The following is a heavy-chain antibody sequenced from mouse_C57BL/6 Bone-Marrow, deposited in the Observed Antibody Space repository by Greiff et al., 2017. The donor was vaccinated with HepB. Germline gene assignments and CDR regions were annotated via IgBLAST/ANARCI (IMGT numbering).Heavy chain of an antibody. Sequence: EVQGVESGGDLVKPGGSLKLSCAASGFTFSSYGMSWVRQTPDKRLEWVATISSGGSYTYYPDSVKGRFTISRDNAKNTLYLQMSSLKSEDTAMYYCARPLSYYYGSSHWYFDVWGTGTTVTVSS. CDR2: ISSGGSYT. CDR1: GFTFSSYG. V-gene: IGHV5-6*01. CDR3: ARPLSYYYGSSHWYFDV. D-gene: IGHD1-1*01. J-gene: IGHJ1*03.